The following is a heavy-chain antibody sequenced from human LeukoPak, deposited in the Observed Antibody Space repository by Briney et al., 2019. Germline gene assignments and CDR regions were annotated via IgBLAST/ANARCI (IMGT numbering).Heavy chain of an antibody. CDR3: ARGGYSNYGIYYYYMDV. Sequence: EASVKVSCKASGYTFISYGISWVRQAPGQGLEWMGWISAYNGNTNYAQELQGRVTMTTDTSTSTAYMELRSLRSDDTAVYYCARGGYSNYGIYYYYMDVWGKGTTVTVSS. V-gene: IGHV1-18*01. CDR2: ISAYNGNT. CDR1: GYTFISYG. J-gene: IGHJ6*03. D-gene: IGHD4-11*01.